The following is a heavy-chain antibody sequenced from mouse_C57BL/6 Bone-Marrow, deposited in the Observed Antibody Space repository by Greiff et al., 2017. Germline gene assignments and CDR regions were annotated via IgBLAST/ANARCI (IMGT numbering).Heavy chain of an antibody. D-gene: IGHD2-4*01. CDR1: GFTFSDYY. CDR2: ISNGGGST. CDR3: ARHADGNDYGFAY. V-gene: IGHV5-12*01. J-gene: IGHJ3*01. Sequence: EVKLVESGGGLVQPGGSLKLSCAASGFTFSDYYMYLVRQTPEKRLEWVAYISNGGGSTYYPDTVKGRFTISRDNAKNTLYLQMSRLQSADTSMYYCARHADGNDYGFAYWGQGTLVTVSA.